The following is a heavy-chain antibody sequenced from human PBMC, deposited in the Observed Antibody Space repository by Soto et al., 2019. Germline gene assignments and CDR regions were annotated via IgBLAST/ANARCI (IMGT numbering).Heavy chain of an antibody. J-gene: IGHJ6*02. CDR3: ARSSGGSGKLWNYYGMDV. CDR1: GFTFSSYS. V-gene: IGHV3-21*06. Sequence: GGSLRLSCAASGFTFSSYSMNWVRQAPGKGLEWVSSISSGSSYIYYADSVKGRFTISRDNAKNSLYLQMNSLSAEDTAVYYCARSSGGSGKLWNYYGMDVWGQGTTVTVSS. D-gene: IGHD3-10*01. CDR2: ISSGSSYI.